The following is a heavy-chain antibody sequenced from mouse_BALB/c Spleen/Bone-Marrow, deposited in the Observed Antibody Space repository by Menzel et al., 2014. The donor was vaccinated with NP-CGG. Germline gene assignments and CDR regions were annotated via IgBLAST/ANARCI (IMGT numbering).Heavy chain of an antibody. CDR2: IWSGGST. D-gene: IGHD4-1*01. J-gene: IGHJ4*01. CDR1: GFSLTSYG. Sequence: QVQLQQSGHGLVQPSQSLSITCTVSGFSLTSYGVYWVRQSPGKGLEWLGVIWSGGSTDYNAAFISRLSISKDNSKSQVFFKMNSLQSNDTDIYYCDRNRDWDGAMDYWGQGTSVTVSS. V-gene: IGHV2-2*03. CDR3: DRNRDWDGAMDY.